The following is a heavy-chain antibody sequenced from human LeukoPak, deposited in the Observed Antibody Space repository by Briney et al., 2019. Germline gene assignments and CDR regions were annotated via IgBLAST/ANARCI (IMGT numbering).Heavy chain of an antibody. CDR3: ARGSQDPAIDY. J-gene: IGHJ4*02. CDR2: IYYSGST. D-gene: IGHD2-15*01. CDR1: GGSISSYY. V-gene: IGHV4-59*12. Sequence: SETLSLTCTVSGGSISSYYWSWIRQPPGKGLEWIGYIYYSGSTYYNPSLKSRVTISVDTSKNQFSLKLSSVTAADTAVYYCARGSQDPAIDYWGQGTLVSVSS.